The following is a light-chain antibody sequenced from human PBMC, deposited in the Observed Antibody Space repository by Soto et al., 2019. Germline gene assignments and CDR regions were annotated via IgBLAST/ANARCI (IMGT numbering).Light chain of an antibody. CDR3: QQYKNWPSGLT. V-gene: IGKV3-15*01. CDR2: DTS. CDR1: QSVSSL. Sequence: IVLTQSPATLSVSPGERATLSCRASQSVSSLLAWYQQKPRQAPRLLIYDTSTRATGIPARFSGSGSGTDFTLTISSLQSEDFVVYYCQQYKNWPSGLTFGGGTKVQIK. J-gene: IGKJ4*01.